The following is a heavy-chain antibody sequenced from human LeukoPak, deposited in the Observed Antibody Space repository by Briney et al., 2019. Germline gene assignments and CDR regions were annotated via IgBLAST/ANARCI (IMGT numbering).Heavy chain of an antibody. V-gene: IGHV3-21*01. Sequence: GGSLRLSCAASGFTFSSYTINWVRQAPGKGLEWVSSSSSSGSYIYYADSVKGRFTVSRDNAKNSLYLQMKSLRAEDTAVYYCARDRGSRRYNNGYSEYWGQGTLVTVSS. CDR3: ARDRGSRRYNNGYSEY. J-gene: IGHJ4*02. CDR2: SSSSGSYI. D-gene: IGHD5-18*01. CDR1: GFTFSSYT.